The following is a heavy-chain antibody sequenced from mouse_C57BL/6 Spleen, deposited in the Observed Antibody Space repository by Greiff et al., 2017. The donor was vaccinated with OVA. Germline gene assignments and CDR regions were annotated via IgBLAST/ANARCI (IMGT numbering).Heavy chain of an antibody. CDR1: GFSLTSYG. CDR2: IWSDGST. J-gene: IGHJ4*01. V-gene: IGHV2-6-1*01. CDR3: ARHEGSPYAMDY. Sequence: QVQLKQSGPGLVAPSQSLSITCTVSGFSLTSYGVHWVRQPPGKGLEWLVVIWSDGSTTYNSALKSRLSISKDNSKSQVFLKMNSLQTDDTAMYYCARHEGSPYAMDYWGQGTSVTVSS.